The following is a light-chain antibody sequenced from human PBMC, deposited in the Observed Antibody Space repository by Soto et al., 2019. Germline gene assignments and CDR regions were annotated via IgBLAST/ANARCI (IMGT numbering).Light chain of an antibody. Sequence: EIVMTQSPGTLSVSPGEIANLYFSASQSVISNLALYQQTPGQAPRLLIYGASIRAAGIPARFSASGSGTDFTLTISDVQPEDFALYYCHQRQSWPRTFGQGTKVDI. J-gene: IGKJ1*01. CDR2: GAS. CDR3: HQRQSWPRT. V-gene: IGKV3D-15*03. CDR1: QSVISN.